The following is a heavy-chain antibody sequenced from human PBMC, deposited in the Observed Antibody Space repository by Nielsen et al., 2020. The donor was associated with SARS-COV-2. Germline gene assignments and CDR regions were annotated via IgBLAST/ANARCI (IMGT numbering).Heavy chain of an antibody. J-gene: IGHJ6*02. D-gene: IGHD3-10*01. CDR1: GFTLKPYG. CDR3: AALGEMLLVLSYGMDV. V-gene: IGHV3-30*03. CDR2: ISYDGSAK. Sequence: GESLKISCVAFGFTLKPYGMHWVRQAPGKGLEWVALISYDGSAKYYADSVKGRFTMSRDNSKNTLFLQMDSLRPEETAVYYCAALGEMLLVLSYGMDVWGQGTTVSVSS.